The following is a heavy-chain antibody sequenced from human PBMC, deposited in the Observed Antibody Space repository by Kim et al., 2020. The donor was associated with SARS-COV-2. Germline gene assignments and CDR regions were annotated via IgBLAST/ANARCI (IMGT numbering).Heavy chain of an antibody. CDR1: GYTFDTFS. CDR3: AREGSGSYNWLDP. D-gene: IGHD3-10*01. CDR2: INGGNGNT. J-gene: IGHJ5*02. Sequence: ASVKVSCKASGYTFDTFSLYWLRQAPGQRFEWMGWINGGNGNTRYSQNFQGRVTSTRDASATTAFMELTSLTFKDTAVYYCAREGSGSYNWLDPWGQGTLVTVSS. V-gene: IGHV1-3*01.